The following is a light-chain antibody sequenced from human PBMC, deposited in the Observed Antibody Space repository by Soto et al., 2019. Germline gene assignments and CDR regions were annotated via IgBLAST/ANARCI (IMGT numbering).Light chain of an antibody. CDR3: QQYYTYSPVT. J-gene: IGKJ2*01. CDR2: KAS. Sequence: DIQMTQSPSTLSVSVGDRVTITCRASQSINAWLAWYQLKPGKAPKLLIYKASTLESGVPSRFSGSGSGTEFTLTISCLQPDDFATYYCQQYYTYSPVTFGQGTKLEIK. CDR1: QSINAW. V-gene: IGKV1-5*03.